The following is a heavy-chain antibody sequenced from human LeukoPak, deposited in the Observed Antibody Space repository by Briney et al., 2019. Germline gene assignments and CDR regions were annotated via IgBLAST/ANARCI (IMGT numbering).Heavy chain of an antibody. CDR3: ARGKYGYYYYYMDV. CDR1: GFTFSSYA. CDR2: IIPIFGTA. D-gene: IGHD4-17*01. J-gene: IGHJ6*03. Sequence: GGSLRLSCAASGFTFSSYAISWVRQAPGQGLEWMGGIIPIFGTANYAQKFQGRVTITADESTSTAYMELSSLRSEDTAVYYCARGKYGYYYYYMDVWGKGTTVTVSS. V-gene: IGHV1-69*01.